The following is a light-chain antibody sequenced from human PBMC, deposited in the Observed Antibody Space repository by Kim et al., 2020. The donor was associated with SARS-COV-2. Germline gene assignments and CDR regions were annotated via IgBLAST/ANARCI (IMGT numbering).Light chain of an antibody. V-gene: IGKV3-20*01. J-gene: IGKJ2*01. CDR1: QSVSSSY. CDR2: GAS. CDR3: QQYGSSPRYT. Sequence: PGERATLSCRASQSVSSSYLAWYQQKPGQAPRLLIYGASSRATGIPDRFSGSGSGTDFTLTISRLEPEDFAVYYCQQYGSSPRYTFGQGTKLEIK.